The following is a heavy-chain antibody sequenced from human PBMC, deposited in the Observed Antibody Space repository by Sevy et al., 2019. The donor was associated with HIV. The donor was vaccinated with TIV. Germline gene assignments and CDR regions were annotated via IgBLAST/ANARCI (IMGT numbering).Heavy chain of an antibody. J-gene: IGHJ4*02. CDR3: AKDVVGGYYYSSGYSDY. CDR2: INSGGGST. D-gene: IGHD3-22*01. CDR1: GFTFTEFV. Sequence: GGSLRLSCAASGFTFTEFVMSWVRQAPGKGLEWVSTINSGGGSTYYADSVKGRFTISRDNSQNTLDLQMNSLRAEDTAVYYCAKDVVGGYYYSSGYSDYWGQGTLVTVSS. V-gene: IGHV3-23*01.